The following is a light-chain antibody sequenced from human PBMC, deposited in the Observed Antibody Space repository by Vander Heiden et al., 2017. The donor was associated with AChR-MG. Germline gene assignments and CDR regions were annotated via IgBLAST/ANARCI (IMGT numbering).Light chain of an antibody. CDR1: LRKNK. CDR2: YNN. Sequence: QSVLTQPPFVSGAPGKKVTKLRKNKVSWYQQPPGTAPKRLILYNNKRPSGIPDRFSGSKSGTSATLGITGLQTGDEADYYCGTWDSSLSAGVFGGGTKLTVL. CDR3: GTWDSSLSAGV. V-gene: IGLV1-51*01. J-gene: IGLJ3*02.